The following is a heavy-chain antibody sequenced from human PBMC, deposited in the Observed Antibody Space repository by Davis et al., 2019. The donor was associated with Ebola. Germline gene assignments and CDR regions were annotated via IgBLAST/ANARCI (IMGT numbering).Heavy chain of an antibody. D-gene: IGHD5-12*01. V-gene: IGHV3-21*01. Sequence: GGSLRLSCAASGFTFSSYSMNWVRQAPGKGLEWVSSISSSSSYIYYADSVKGRFTISRDNAKNTLYLQMNSLRAEDTAVYYCARVLRGYSGYDRYGMDVWGQGTTVTVSS. J-gene: IGHJ6*02. CDR3: ARVLRGYSGYDRYGMDV. CDR2: ISSSSSYI. CDR1: GFTFSSYS.